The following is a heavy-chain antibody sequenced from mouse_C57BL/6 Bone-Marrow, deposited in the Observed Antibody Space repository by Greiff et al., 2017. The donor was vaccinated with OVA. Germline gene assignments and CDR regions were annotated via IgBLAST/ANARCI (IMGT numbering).Heavy chain of an antibody. CDR3: ARTVVARGAMDY. Sequence: QVQLQQPGAELVKPGASVKLSCKASGYTFTSYWMQWVKQRPGQGLEWIGEIDPSDSYTNYNQKFKGKATLTVAPSSSTAYMQRSSLTSEDSAVYYCARTVVARGAMDYWGQGTSVTVSS. CDR1: GYTFTSYW. V-gene: IGHV1-50*01. D-gene: IGHD1-1*01. CDR2: IDPSDSYT. J-gene: IGHJ4*01.